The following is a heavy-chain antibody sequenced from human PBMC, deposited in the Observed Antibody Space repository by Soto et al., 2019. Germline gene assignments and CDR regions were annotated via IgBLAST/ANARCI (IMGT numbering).Heavy chain of an antibody. V-gene: IGHV4-30-4*01. CDR2: IYYSGST. D-gene: IGHD5-18*01. Sequence: PSETLSLTCTVSGGSISSGDYYWSWIRQPPGKGLEWIGYIYYSGSTYYNPSLKSRVTISADTSKNQFSLKLSSVTAADTAVYYCARGVPDTPYFDYWGQGTLVTVS. CDR3: ARGVPDTPYFDY. J-gene: IGHJ4*02. CDR1: GGSISSGDYY.